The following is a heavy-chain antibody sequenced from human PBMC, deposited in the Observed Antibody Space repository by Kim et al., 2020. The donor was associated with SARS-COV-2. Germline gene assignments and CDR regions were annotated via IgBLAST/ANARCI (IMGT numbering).Heavy chain of an antibody. J-gene: IGHJ4*02. Sequence: ASVKVSCKASGYTFTSYYMHWVRQAPGQGLEWMGIIYPSGSSTRYAQKFQGRVTMTRDTSTSTVYMELSSLRSEDTAVYYCARTLGGRSGYGDYWGQGTLVTVSS. CDR1: GYTFTSYY. D-gene: IGHD5-12*01. V-gene: IGHV1-46*01. CDR2: IYPSGSST. CDR3: ARTLGGRSGYGDY.